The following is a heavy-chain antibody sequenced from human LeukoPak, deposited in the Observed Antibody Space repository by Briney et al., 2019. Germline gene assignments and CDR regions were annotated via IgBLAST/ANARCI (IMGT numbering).Heavy chain of an antibody. Sequence: SETLSLTCTVSGGSISSSSYYWGWIRQPPGKGLEWIGSGYYTGRTYYNPSLKSRVTIFVDTSKNQFSLKLNSVTAADTAVYYCARHVAPSYQLLWGVDYWGQGTLVTVSS. D-gene: IGHD2-2*01. CDR2: GYYTGRT. CDR1: GGSISSSSYY. J-gene: IGHJ4*02. V-gene: IGHV4-39*01. CDR3: ARHVAPSYQLLWGVDY.